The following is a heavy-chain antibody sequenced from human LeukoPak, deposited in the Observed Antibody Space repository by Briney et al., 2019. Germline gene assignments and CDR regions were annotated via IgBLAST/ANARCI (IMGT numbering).Heavy chain of an antibody. CDR1: GFIFTNYG. Sequence: SGGSLRLSCAASGFIFTNYGMHWVRQAPGKGLEWVAVTWYDETNKYYADSVKGRFTISKDISKNTLFLQMNSLRAEDTAVYYCATQGPGSTGWYYFDYWGQGTLVTVSS. V-gene: IGHV3-33*01. D-gene: IGHD6-19*01. CDR3: ATQGPGSTGWYYFDY. J-gene: IGHJ4*02. CDR2: TWYDETNK.